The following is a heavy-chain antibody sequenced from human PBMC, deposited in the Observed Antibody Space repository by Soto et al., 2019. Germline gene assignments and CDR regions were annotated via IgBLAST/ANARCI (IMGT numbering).Heavy chain of an antibody. D-gene: IGHD3-22*01. CDR1: GGSISSGGYS. V-gene: IGHV4-30-2*01. CDR2: IYHSGST. J-gene: IGHJ4*02. Sequence: SETLSLTCAVSGGSISSGGYSWSWIRQPPGKGLEWIGYIYHSGSTYYNPSLKSRVTISVDRSKNQFSLKLSSVTAADTAVYYCARLSGDYYDSSGWYYFDYWGQGTLVTVSS. CDR3: ARLSGDYYDSSGWYYFDY.